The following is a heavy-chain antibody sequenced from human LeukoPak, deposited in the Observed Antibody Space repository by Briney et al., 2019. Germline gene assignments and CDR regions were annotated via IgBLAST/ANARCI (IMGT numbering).Heavy chain of an antibody. Sequence: ASVKVSCKASGYTFTGYYMHWVRHAPGQGLELMGWINPNSGGTNYAQKFQGRVTMTRDTSISTAYMELSRLRSDDTAVYYCARDFLYYDSSGYDYWGQGTLVTVSS. CDR2: INPNSGGT. J-gene: IGHJ4*02. CDR1: GYTFTGYY. CDR3: ARDFLYYDSSGYDY. V-gene: IGHV1-2*02. D-gene: IGHD3-22*01.